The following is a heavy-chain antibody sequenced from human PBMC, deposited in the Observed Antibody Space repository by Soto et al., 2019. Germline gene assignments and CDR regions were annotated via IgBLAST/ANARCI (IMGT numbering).Heavy chain of an antibody. CDR1: GGSISSSSYY. J-gene: IGHJ5*02. D-gene: IGHD2-15*01. V-gene: IGHV4-39*01. Sequence: SETLSLTCTVSGGSISSSSYYWGWIRHPPGKGLEWIGSIYYSGSTYYNPSLKSRVTISVDTSKNQFSLKLSSVTAADTAVYYCARLGLGYCSGGSCYGRWFDPWGQGTLVTVSS. CDR2: IYYSGST. CDR3: ARLGLGYCSGGSCYGRWFDP.